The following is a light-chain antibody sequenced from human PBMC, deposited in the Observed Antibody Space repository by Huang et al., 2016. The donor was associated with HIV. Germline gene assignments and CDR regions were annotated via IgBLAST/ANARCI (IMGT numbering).Light chain of an antibody. Sequence: DIQMTQSPSSLSASVGDRVTITCRASQRISTHLNWYQQNPGKAPKLLIDAASSLQGGGPSRFSGSGSGTDFTLTISSLQPEDFATYYCQQSHSSPFTFGPGTKVDIK. CDR2: AAS. CDR1: QRISTH. V-gene: IGKV1-39*01. CDR3: QQSHSSPFT. J-gene: IGKJ3*01.